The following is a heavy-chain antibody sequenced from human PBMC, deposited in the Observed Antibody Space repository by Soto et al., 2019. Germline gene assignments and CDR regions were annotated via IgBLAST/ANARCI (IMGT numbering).Heavy chain of an antibody. CDR3: AKGGLGQVQGLEY. J-gene: IGHJ4*02. Sequence: EVQLLESGGGLVQPGGSLRLSCTASGFTFSRFAMTWVRQAPGKGLEWVSSLTGSGDDTYYADSVKGRFTISRDNSKNTLYVQMNSLRVEDTAVYYCAKGGLGQVQGLEYWGQGNLVTVSS. CDR2: LTGSGDDT. V-gene: IGHV3-23*01. CDR1: GFTFSRFA.